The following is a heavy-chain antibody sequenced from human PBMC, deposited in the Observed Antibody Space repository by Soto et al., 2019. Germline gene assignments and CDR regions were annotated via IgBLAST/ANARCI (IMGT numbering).Heavy chain of an antibody. CDR1: GGSISSYY. Sequence: SETLSLTCTVSGGSISSYYCSWSRQSAGKGLEWIGRIYSHGTTNYNPSLKSRVTVSVDTSKNQVSLKLTSVTAADTAVYYCAREEDYYGSGSYYNKYNWFDPWGQGTLVTVSS. CDR3: AREEDYYGSGSYYNKYNWFDP. J-gene: IGHJ5*02. D-gene: IGHD3-10*01. V-gene: IGHV4-4*07. CDR2: IYSHGTT.